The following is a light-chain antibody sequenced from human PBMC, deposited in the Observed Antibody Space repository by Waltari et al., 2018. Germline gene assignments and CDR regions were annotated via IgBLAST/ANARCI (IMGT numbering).Light chain of an antibody. V-gene: IGLV3-27*01. CDR2: KDT. J-gene: IGLJ2*01. Sequence: SYELTQPSSVSVSPGQTVRITCSGDILTKRYARWFPRKPGQAPIVIIYKDTERPSGIPERFSGSSSGTTVTLTITGAQVEDEADYYCYSATDNDWLFGGGTKLTVL. CDR1: ILTKRY. CDR3: YSATDNDWL.